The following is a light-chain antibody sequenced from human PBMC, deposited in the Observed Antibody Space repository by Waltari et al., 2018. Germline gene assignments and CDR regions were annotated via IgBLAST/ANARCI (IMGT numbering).Light chain of an antibody. CDR1: EYIGDF. CDR3: QQTYGIPWT. Sequence: DIQMTQSPSSLSASVGDRVTITCRASEYIGDFLSWFQQKPGKAPKRLVYGTSTLHSGIPSRFSGSVSGLDFTLTISSLQPDDFATYSCQQTYGIPWTFGQGTTVETK. CDR2: GTS. J-gene: IGKJ1*01. V-gene: IGKV1-39*01.